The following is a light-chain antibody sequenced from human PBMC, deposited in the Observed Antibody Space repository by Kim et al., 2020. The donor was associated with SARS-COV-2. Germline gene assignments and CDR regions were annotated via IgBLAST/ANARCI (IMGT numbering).Light chain of an antibody. CDR2: DAS. CDR3: QQYNTYSYS. V-gene: IGKV1-5*01. Sequence: ASLGSRVTITCRASQNLESWLAWYQQKPGQPPKRLIYDASILESGVPSRFSGNGSGTEFTLSISNLQPDDFATYYCQQYNTYSYSFGQGTKLEI. CDR1: QNLESW. J-gene: IGKJ2*01.